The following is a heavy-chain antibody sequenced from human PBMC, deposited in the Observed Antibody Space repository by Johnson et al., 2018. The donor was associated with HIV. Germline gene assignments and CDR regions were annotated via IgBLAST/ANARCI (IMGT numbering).Heavy chain of an antibody. J-gene: IGHJ3*02. V-gene: IGHV3-53*01. CDR3: ATADRDALDI. CDR1: GFTFSGSA. Sequence: VQLVESGGGLVQPGRSLRLSCAASGFTFSGSAMNWVRQASGKGLEWVSVIYSGGSTYYADSVKGRFTISRDNSKNTLYLQMNSLRAEDTGVYYCATADRDALDIWGQGTMVIVSS. CDR2: IYSGGST.